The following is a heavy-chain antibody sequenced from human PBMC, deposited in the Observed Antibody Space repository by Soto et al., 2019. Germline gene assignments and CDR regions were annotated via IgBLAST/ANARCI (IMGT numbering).Heavy chain of an antibody. CDR1: GGSISSYY. CDR2: IYYSGST. J-gene: IGHJ5*02. D-gene: IGHD6-19*01. CDR3: AGASSGWSLGWFDP. V-gene: IGHV4-59*05. Sequence: PSETLSLTCTVSGGSISSYYWSWIREPPGKGLEWIGSIYYSGSTYYNPSLKSRVTISVDTSKNQFSLKLSSVTAADTAVYYCAGASSGWSLGWFDPWGQGTLVTVSS.